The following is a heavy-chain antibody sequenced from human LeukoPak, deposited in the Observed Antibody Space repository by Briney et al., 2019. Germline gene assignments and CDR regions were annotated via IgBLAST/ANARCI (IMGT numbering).Heavy chain of an antibody. J-gene: IGHJ3*02. CDR3: AKGSTMMVLDAFDI. V-gene: IGHV3-9*01. Sequence: PGGSLRLSCAAPGFTFDDYAMHWVRQAPGKGLEWVSGNSWNSGSIGYADSVKGRFTISRDNAKNSLYLQMNSLRAEDTALYYCAKGSTMMVLDAFDIWGQGTMVTVSS. D-gene: IGHD3-22*01. CDR1: GFTFDDYA. CDR2: NSWNSGSI.